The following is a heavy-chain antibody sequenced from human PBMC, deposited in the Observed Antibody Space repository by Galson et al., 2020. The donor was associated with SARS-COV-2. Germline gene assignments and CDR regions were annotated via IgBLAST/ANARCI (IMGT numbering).Heavy chain of an antibody. CDR2: SKNRQNSYPT. Sequence: AGSLRLSCADHGFTLSDHYIDCVHQAPGKGLEWVARSKNRQNSYPTEYDASVNGRFTISRDDSKNSLYLQLNSLKTEYAAVYYCVTWSDGSAVYWGQGTLVTVSS. CDR1: GFTLSDHY. CDR3: VTWSDGSAVY. D-gene: IGHD2-15*01. J-gene: IGHJ4*02. V-gene: IGHV3-72*01.